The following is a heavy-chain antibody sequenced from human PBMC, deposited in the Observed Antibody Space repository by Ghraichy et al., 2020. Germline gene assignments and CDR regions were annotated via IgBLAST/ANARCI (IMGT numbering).Heavy chain of an antibody. Sequence: SETLSLTCAVSGYSITSVYYWGWMRQPPGKGLEWIGSIYHSGSTYYNPSLKSRVTISVDMSKNQFSLKLSSVTAADTAVYYCARRLRGEAFDIWGQGTMVIVSS. J-gene: IGHJ3*02. CDR1: GYSITSVYY. CDR2: IYHSGST. V-gene: IGHV4-38-2*01. D-gene: IGHD3-16*01. CDR3: ARRLRGEAFDI.